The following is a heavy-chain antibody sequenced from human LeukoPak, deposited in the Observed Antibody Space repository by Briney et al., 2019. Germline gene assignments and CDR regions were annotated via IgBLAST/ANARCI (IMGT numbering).Heavy chain of an antibody. CDR3: ATRTVAGHGNSAFDN. V-gene: IGHV3-30*02. Sequence: GGSLRLSCAASGFTFSSYGMNWVRQAPGKGLEWVSFIRYSGSNKYYADSVKGRFTISRDNSKNSLYLQMNSLRAEDTAVYYCATRTVAGHGNSAFDNWGQGTMVTVSS. CDR2: IRYSGSNK. CDR1: GFTFSSYG. J-gene: IGHJ3*02. D-gene: IGHD6-19*01.